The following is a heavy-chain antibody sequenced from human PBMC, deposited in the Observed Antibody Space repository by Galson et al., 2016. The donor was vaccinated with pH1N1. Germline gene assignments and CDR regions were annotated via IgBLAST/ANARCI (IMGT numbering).Heavy chain of an antibody. J-gene: IGHJ4*02. CDR3: ARDLSGFTYGYMSSYFDL. V-gene: IGHV3-48*04. Sequence: SLRLSCAGSGFTFSGYSMDWVRQAPGRGPEWMSYINSRGTSTNYSESVKGRFAVSRDNGQNSLYLEMDTLRVEDTGVYYCARDLSGFTYGYMSSYFDLWGQGALVIVSP. D-gene: IGHD5-18*01. CDR2: INSRGTST. CDR1: GFTFSGYS.